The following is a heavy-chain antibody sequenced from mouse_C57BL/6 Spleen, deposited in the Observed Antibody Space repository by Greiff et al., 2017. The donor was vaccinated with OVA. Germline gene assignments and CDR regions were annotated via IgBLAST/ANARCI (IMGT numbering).Heavy chain of an antibody. J-gene: IGHJ2*01. D-gene: IGHD2-12*01. CDR3: TSGNSQFDY. Sequence: EVQLQQSVAELVRPGASVKLSCTASGFNIKDDYMHWVKQRPEQGLEWIGWIDPENGDTEYASKFQGKATITADTSSNTAYLQLSSLTSEDTAVYYCTSGNSQFDYWGQGTTLTVSS. CDR1: GFNIKDDY. V-gene: IGHV14-4*01. CDR2: IDPENGDT.